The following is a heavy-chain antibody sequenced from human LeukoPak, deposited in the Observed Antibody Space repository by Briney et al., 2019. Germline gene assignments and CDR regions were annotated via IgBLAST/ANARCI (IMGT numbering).Heavy chain of an antibody. Sequence: ASVKVSCKASGYTFTSYAMHWVRQAPGQRLEWMGWSNAGNGNTKYSQEFQGRVTITRDTSAGTAYMELSSLRSEDMAVYYCARENYYDSSFDYWGQGTLVTVSS. J-gene: IGHJ4*02. CDR3: ARENYYDSSFDY. CDR2: SNAGNGNT. V-gene: IGHV1-3*02. D-gene: IGHD3-22*01. CDR1: GYTFTSYA.